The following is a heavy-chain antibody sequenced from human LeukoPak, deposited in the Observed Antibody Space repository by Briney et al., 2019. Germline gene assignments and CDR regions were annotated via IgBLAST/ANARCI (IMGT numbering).Heavy chain of an antibody. CDR3: ARGEGWSDYYRSLAY. CDR1: GYTFTSYD. V-gene: IGHV1-8*03. Sequence: ASVKVSCKASGYTFTSYDINWVRQATGQGLEWMVWMNPNSGKTGYAQKFQGRVTITRNISITTAYMELSSLRSDDTAVYYCARGEGWSDYYRSLAYWGQGTLVTVSS. J-gene: IGHJ4*02. D-gene: IGHD3-3*01. CDR2: MNPNSGKT.